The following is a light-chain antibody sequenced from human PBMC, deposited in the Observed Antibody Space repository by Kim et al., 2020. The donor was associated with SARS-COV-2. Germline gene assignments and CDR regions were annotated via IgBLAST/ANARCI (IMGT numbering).Light chain of an antibody. V-gene: IGLV1-47*01. J-gene: IGLJ3*02. CDR3: AAWDDSLSGAV. CDR1: SSNIGSYS. Sequence: ELTQPPSTSGTPGQRVTISCSGSSSNIGSYSVYWYQQVPGTAPKVLIYRNNQRPSGVPDRFSGSRSGTTASLAISGLRSEDEGNYYCAAWDDSLSGAVFGGGTKVTVL. CDR2: RNN.